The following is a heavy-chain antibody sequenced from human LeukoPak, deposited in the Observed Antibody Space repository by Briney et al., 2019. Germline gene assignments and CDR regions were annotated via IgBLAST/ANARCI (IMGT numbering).Heavy chain of an antibody. V-gene: IGHV1-8*01. J-gene: IGHJ6*03. Sequence: ASVKVSCKSSGYTFTSYDINWVRQATGQGLEWMGWMNPNSGNTGYAQKFQGRVTMTRNTSISKAYMELSSLRSEDTAVYYCARAFVVVPAAILGVFYYYYMDVWGKGTTVTVSS. CDR2: MNPNSGNT. CDR3: ARAFVVVPAAILGVFYYYYMDV. CDR1: GYTFTSYD. D-gene: IGHD2-2*01.